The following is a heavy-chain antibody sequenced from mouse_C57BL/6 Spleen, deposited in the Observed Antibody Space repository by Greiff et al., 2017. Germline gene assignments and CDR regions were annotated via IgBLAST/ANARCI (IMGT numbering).Heavy chain of an antibody. Sequence: VQLQQSGAELVKPGASVKLSCKASGYTFTSYWMHWVKQRPGQGLEWIGMIHPNSGSTNYNEKFKSKATLTVDKSSSTAYMQLSSLTSEDSAVYYGARPAITTVVASGAMDYWGQGTSVTVSS. CDR2: IHPNSGST. D-gene: IGHD1-1*01. CDR1: GYTFTSYW. CDR3: ARPAITTVVASGAMDY. V-gene: IGHV1-64*01. J-gene: IGHJ4*01.